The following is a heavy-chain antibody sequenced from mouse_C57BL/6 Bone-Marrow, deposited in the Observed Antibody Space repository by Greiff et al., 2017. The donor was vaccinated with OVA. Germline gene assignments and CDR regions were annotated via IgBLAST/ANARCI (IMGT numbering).Heavy chain of an antibody. J-gene: IGHJ3*01. CDR3: ARDWVYYSNPWFAY. Sequence: DVMLVESGGGLVKPGGSLKLSCAASGFTFSSYAMSWVRQTPEKRLEWVATISDGGSYTYYPDNVKGRFTISRDNAKNNLYLQMSHLKSEDTAMYYCARDWVYYSNPWFAYWGQGTLVTVSA. CDR2: ISDGGSYT. D-gene: IGHD2-5*01. V-gene: IGHV5-4*01. CDR1: GFTFSSYA.